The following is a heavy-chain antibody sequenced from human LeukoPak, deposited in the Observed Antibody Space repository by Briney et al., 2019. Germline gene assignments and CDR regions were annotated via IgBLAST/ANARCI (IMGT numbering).Heavy chain of an antibody. CDR3: ARDSGDGVVMSGGEGDY. CDR1: GFTFSSYA. V-gene: IGHV3-30*04. D-gene: IGHD3-3*01. Sequence: GSLRLSCAASGFTFSSYAMHWVRQAPGKGLEWVAVISYDGSNKYYADSVKGRFTISRDNSKNTLYLQMNSLRAEDTAVYYCARDSGDGVVMSGGEGDYWGQGTLVTVSS. CDR2: ISYDGSNK. J-gene: IGHJ4*02.